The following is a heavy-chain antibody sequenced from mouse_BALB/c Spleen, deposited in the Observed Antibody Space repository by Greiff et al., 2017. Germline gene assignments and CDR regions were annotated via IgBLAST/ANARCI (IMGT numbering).Heavy chain of an antibody. CDR3: ARSGYRYDEGFAY. J-gene: IGHJ3*01. CDR1: GYTFSSYW. Sequence: VQLQQSGAELMKPGASVKISCKATGYTFSSYWIEWVKQRPGHGLEWIGEILPGSGSTNYNEKFKGKATLTVDKSSSTAYMHLNSLTSEDSAVYDCARSGYRYDEGFAYWGQGTLVTVSA. V-gene: IGHV1-9*01. CDR2: ILPGSGST. D-gene: IGHD2-14*01.